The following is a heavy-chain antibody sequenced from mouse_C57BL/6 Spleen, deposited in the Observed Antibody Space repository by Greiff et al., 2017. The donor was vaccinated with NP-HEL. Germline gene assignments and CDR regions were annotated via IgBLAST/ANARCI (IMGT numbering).Heavy chain of an antibody. J-gene: IGHJ4*01. D-gene: IGHD1-1*01. CDR3: ARGGLYYYGSSDDAMDY. V-gene: IGHV3-1*01. CDR2: ISNSGST. Sequence: EVQLQQSGPGMVKPSQSLSLTCTVTGYSITSGYDWHGIRHFPGNKLEWMGYISNSGSTNYNPSLKSLITSTHDTSNNPFFLKLNSVTTEDTATYYCARGGLYYYGSSDDAMDYWGQGTSVTVSS. CDR1: GYSITSGYD.